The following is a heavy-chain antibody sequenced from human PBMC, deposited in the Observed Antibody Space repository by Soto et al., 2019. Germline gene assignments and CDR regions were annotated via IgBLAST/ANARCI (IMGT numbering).Heavy chain of an antibody. D-gene: IGHD2-2*01. Sequence: QVQLVESGGGVVQPGRSLRLSCVASGFTFSSYAMHWVRQAPGKGLEWVAVISYDGSNKYYADSVKGRFTISRDNSKNTLYLQMNSLRAEDTAVYYCARVGGLGIVVVPAAYYYYGMDVWGQGTTVTVSS. CDR3: ARVGGLGIVVVPAAYYYYGMDV. J-gene: IGHJ6*02. V-gene: IGHV3-30-3*01. CDR2: ISYDGSNK. CDR1: GFTFSSYA.